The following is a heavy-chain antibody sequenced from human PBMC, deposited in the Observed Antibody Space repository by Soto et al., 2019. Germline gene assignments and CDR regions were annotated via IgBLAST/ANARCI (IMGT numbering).Heavy chain of an antibody. Sequence: EVQLVESGGGLVQPGGSLRLSCVASGFTFRIYSMHWVRQVPGKGLVWVSRINSDGTLDYADSVKGRFTISRDNAKNTLYLQINSLRAEDTAVYYCARPSYGTGSYYRGGVGLWGQGTLVIVSS. CDR1: GFTFRIYS. D-gene: IGHD3-10*01. CDR3: ARPSYGTGSYYRGGVGL. J-gene: IGHJ4*02. CDR2: INSDGTL. V-gene: IGHV3-74*01.